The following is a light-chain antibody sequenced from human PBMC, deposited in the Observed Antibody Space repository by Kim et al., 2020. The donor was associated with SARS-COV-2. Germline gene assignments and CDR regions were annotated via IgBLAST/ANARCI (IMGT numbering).Light chain of an antibody. CDR2: EAS. CDR3: QQYNRSPGLT. J-gene: IGKJ4*01. Sequence: DIQMTQSPSTLSVSVGDRVTITCRASQSIGTWLAWYQQKPGKAPRLLIYEASHLYSGVPSRFSGSGSGTEFTLTISSLQTDDFATYYCQQYNRSPGLTFGGGTKVDIK. CDR1: QSIGTW. V-gene: IGKV1-5*03.